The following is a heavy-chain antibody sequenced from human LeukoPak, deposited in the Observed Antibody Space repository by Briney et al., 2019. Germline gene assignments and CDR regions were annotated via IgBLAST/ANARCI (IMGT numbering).Heavy chain of an antibody. Sequence: GASVTVSCKPSGYTFIDHYIHWVRQAPGQGLESMGWINPNIGDTNYAQKFQGRVTMTRDTSSSTAYMELSRLRSDDTAVYYCARAGHNSDSGGYDFWGLGTLVTVSS. D-gene: IGHD3-22*01. CDR3: ARAGHNSDSGGYDF. V-gene: IGHV1-2*02. J-gene: IGHJ4*02. CDR2: INPNIGDT. CDR1: GYTFIDHY.